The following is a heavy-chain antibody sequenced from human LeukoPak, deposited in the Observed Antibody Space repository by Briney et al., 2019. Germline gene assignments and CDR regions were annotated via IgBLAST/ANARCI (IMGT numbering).Heavy chain of an antibody. CDR2: ISYSSVYI. Sequence: PGGSLRLSCAASRFTFSTYTMNWVRQAPGKGLEWLSSISYSSVYIYYADSVKGRFTISGDNAENSLYLQMNSLRADDTAIYYCATMESPLVGAKPCWGQGTPVTVSS. J-gene: IGHJ4*02. CDR3: ATMESPLVGAKPC. D-gene: IGHD1-26*01. V-gene: IGHV3-21*01. CDR1: RFTFSTYT.